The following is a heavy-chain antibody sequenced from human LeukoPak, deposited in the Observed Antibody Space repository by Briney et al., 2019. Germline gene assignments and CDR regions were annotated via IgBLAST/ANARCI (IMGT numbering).Heavy chain of an antibody. CDR1: GFTVSSNY. V-gene: IGHV3-21*01. CDR3: ARARVSTFDY. J-gene: IGHJ4*02. CDR2: ISSSSSYI. D-gene: IGHD6-13*01. Sequence: GGSLRLSCAASGFTVSSNYMSWVRQAPGKGLEWVSSISSSSSYIYYADSVKGRFTISRDNAKNSLYLQMNSLRAEDTAVYYCARARVSTFDYWGQGTLVTVSS.